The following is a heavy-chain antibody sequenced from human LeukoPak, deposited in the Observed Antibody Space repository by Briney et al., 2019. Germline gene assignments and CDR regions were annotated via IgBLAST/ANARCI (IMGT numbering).Heavy chain of an antibody. CDR1: GNSISSGDNY. CDR3: VAAGTY. D-gene: IGHD6-13*01. V-gene: IGHV4-61*02. CDR2: IYTSGST. J-gene: IGHJ4*02. Sequence: SETLSLTCTVSGNSISSGDNYWSWIRQPAGKGLEWIGRIYTSGSTNYNPSLKSRVTISGDTSKNQFSLRLSSVTAADTAVYYCVAAGTYWGQGTLVTVSS.